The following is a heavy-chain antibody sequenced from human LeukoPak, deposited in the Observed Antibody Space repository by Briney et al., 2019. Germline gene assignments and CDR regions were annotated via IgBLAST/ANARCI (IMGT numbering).Heavy chain of an antibody. CDR1: GGTFSSYA. J-gene: IGHJ3*02. Sequence: ASVKVSCKASGGTFSSYAISWVRQAPGQGLEWMGRIIPILGIANYAQKFQGRVTITADKSTSTAYMELSSLRSEDTAVYYCARAVGDYDAFDIWGQGTMVTVPS. CDR2: IIPILGIA. D-gene: IGHD4-17*01. V-gene: IGHV1-69*04. CDR3: ARAVGDYDAFDI.